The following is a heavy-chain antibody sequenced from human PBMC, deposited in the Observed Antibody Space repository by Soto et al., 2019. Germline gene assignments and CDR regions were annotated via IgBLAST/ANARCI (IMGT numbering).Heavy chain of an antibody. V-gene: IGHV4-59*01. CDR2: IYYSGST. CDR3: ARDLGIAAAVRGAPYYYGMDV. J-gene: IGHJ6*02. D-gene: IGHD6-13*01. CDR1: GGSISSYY. Sequence: SETLSLTCTVSGGSISSYYWSWIRQPPGKGLEWIGYIYYSGSTNYNPSLKSRVTISVDTSKNQFSLKLSSVTAADTAVYYCARDLGIAAAVRGAPYYYGMDVWGQGTMVTVSS.